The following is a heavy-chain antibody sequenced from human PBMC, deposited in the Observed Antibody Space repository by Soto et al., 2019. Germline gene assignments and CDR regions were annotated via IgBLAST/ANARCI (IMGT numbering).Heavy chain of an antibody. V-gene: IGHV1-8*01. CDR2: MNPNSGNT. J-gene: IGHJ3*02. CDR1: GYTFTSYD. D-gene: IGHD3-10*01. Sequence: ASVKVSCKASGYTFTSYDINWVRQATGQGLEWMGWMNPNSGNTGYAQKFQGRVTITRKTSISTAYMELSSLRSEDTAVYYCARTDYYGSGSYWAHDAFDIWGQGTMVTVSS. CDR3: ARTDYYGSGSYWAHDAFDI.